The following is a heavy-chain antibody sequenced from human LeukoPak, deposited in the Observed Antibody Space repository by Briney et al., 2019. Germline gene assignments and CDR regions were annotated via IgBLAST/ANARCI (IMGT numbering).Heavy chain of an antibody. CDR1: GDSISSGGYY. Sequence: SETLSLTCTVSGDSISSGGYYWTWIRQHPGKGLEWIGYIYFSGSTYYDPSVKSRLTISLDTSKKQFSLKLSSVTAADTAVYYCARGSGEGFVDYWGQGTLVTVSS. D-gene: IGHD3-10*01. CDR3: ARGSGEGFVDY. J-gene: IGHJ4*02. V-gene: IGHV4-31*03. CDR2: IYFSGST.